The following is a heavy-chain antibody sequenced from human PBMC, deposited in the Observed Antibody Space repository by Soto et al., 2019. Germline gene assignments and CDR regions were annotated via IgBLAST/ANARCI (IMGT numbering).Heavy chain of an antibody. J-gene: IGHJ6*02. CDR2: ISPTGDKT. V-gene: IGHV3-23*01. CDR3: AKRYGSGSYRDFNSYYGMDI. Sequence: PGGSLRLSCAASRFTFGNYGMSWVRQGPGKGLEWVSGISPTGDKTYYADTVKGRFITSRDNSQKTLSLEMNNVRAEDTAVYYCAKRYGSGSYRDFNSYYGMDIWGQGTTVTVSS. CDR1: RFTFGNYG. D-gene: IGHD3-10*01.